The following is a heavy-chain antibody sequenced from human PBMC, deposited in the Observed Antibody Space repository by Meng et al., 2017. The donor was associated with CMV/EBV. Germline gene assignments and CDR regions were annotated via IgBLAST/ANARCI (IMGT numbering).Heavy chain of an antibody. CDR1: GFTFSSYA. D-gene: IGHD1-7*01. V-gene: IGHV3-23*01. CDR2: ITGDGRTS. Sequence: GSLRLSCAASGFTFSSYAMGWVRQSPGKGLEWISAITGDGRTSYVADSLKGRFTISRDNSKETLFLQMNGLRDEDTAVYYCVKDPRDGSISATTFRWFDPWGQGTQVTVSS. CDR3: VKDPRDGSISATTFRWFDP. J-gene: IGHJ5*02.